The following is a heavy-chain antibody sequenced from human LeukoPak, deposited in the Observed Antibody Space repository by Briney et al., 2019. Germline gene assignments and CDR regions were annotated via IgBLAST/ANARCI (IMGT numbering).Heavy chain of an antibody. CDR1: GYIFTDYY. CDR2: INPNSGGT. V-gene: IGHV1/OR15-1*02. CDR3: ARDRYYHGNNYHYESAY. J-gene: IGHJ4*02. Sequence: ASVKVSCKASGYIFTDYYMHWVRQAPGQELGWMGRINPNSGGTNYAQKFQGRVTMTRDTSISTAYTELSSLRSEDTAMYYCARDRYYHGNNYHYESAYWGQGTLVTVSS. D-gene: IGHD3-22*01.